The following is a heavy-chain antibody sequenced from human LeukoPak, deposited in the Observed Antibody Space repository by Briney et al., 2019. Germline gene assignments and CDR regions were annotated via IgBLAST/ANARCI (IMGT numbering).Heavy chain of an antibody. D-gene: IGHD2-2*01. CDR1: GYTFTSYY. CDR3: ARIYCSSTSCHEGYFDY. CDR2: INPSGGSI. Sequence: ASVKVSCKASGYTFTSYYMHWVRQAPGQGLEWMGIINPSGGSISYAQKFQGRVTMTRDTSTSTVYMELSSLRSEDTAVYYCARIYCSSTSCHEGYFDYWGQGTLVTVSS. V-gene: IGHV1-46*01. J-gene: IGHJ4*02.